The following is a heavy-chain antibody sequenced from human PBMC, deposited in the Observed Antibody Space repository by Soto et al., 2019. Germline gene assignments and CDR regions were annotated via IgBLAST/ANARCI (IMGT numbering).Heavy chain of an antibody. Sequence: EVQLVESGGGLVQPGGSLRLSCAASGFNFSNYNMNWVRQAPGKGLEWVAYISSSSSTIYYADSVKGRFTISRDNAKNSLYLQMNRLRDEDTAVYYCASWYFSDSSGFPFDYWGQGTLITVSS. CDR1: GFNFSNYN. V-gene: IGHV3-48*02. D-gene: IGHD3-22*01. CDR3: ASWYFSDSSGFPFDY. CDR2: ISSSSSTI. J-gene: IGHJ4*02.